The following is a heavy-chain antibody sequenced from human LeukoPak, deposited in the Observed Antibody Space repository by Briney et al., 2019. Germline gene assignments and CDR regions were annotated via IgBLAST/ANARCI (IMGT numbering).Heavy chain of an antibody. D-gene: IGHD3-10*01. V-gene: IGHV4-4*07. CDR3: AREGLNMVRGVIPKEAWGWFDP. J-gene: IGHJ5*02. CDR2: IYRSGSS. Sequence: SETLSLTCSVSGDSISSYYWSWIRQPAGKGLEWIGRIYRSGSSNYNPSLKSRVTVSVDTSKNQFSLKLSSVTAADTAVYYCAREGLNMVRGVIPKEAWGWFDPWGQGTLVTVSS. CDR1: GDSISSYY.